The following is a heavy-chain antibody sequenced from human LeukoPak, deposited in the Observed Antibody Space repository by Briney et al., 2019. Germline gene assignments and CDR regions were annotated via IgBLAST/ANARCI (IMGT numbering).Heavy chain of an antibody. CDR3: ARMQQLVDFVDY. CDR1: GFTFSNYD. V-gene: IGHV3-48*03. CDR2: ISTSGSTI. J-gene: IGHJ4*02. Sequence: AGGSLRLSCAASGFTFSNYDLNWVRQAPGKGLEWVSFISTSGSTIYYADSVKGRFTISRDNAKNSLYLQMNSLRAEDTAVYYCARMQQLVDFVDYWGQGTLVTVSS. D-gene: IGHD6-13*01.